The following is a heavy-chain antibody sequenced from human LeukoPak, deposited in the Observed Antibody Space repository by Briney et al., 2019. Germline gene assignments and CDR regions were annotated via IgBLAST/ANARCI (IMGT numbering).Heavy chain of an antibody. V-gene: IGHV4-39*07. Sequence: SETLSLTCTVSGGSISSSSYYWGWIRQPPGKGLEWIGSIYYSGGTYYNPSLKSRVTISVDTSKNQFSLKLSSVTAADTAVYYCARFNSGSYQHYFDYWGQGTLVTVSS. CDR2: IYYSGGT. D-gene: IGHD1-26*01. CDR1: GGSISSSSYY. CDR3: ARFNSGSYQHYFDY. J-gene: IGHJ4*02.